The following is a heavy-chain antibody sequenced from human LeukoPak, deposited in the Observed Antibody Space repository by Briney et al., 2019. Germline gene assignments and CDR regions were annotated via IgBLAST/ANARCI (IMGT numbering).Heavy chain of an antibody. V-gene: IGHV3-33*01. Sequence: GGSLRLSCAASGFTFSSYGFHWVRQAPGKGLEWVAVIWYDGSNIHYAESVKGRFTISRDNSRNTLYLHMNSLRPEDTAVYYCARDFCTGMFDYWGQGTLVTVSS. D-gene: IGHD2-8*01. J-gene: IGHJ4*02. CDR1: GFTFSSYG. CDR2: IWYDGSNI. CDR3: ARDFCTGMFDY.